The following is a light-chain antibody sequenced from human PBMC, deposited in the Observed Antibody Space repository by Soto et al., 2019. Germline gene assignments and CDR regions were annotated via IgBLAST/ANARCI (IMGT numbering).Light chain of an antibody. Sequence: DIQMTQSPSSLSASVGDRVTITCQASQDIRDCLNWYQQRPGKAPKLLVYDASNVETGVPSRFSGSGYGTYFSFTITSLQYEDIATYYCQQCDDFPYTFGQGTKLEI. CDR1: QDIRDC. V-gene: IGKV1-33*01. J-gene: IGKJ2*01. CDR2: DAS. CDR3: QQCDDFPYT.